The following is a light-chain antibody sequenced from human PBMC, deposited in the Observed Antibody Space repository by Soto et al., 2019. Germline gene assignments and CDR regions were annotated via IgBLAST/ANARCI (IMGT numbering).Light chain of an antibody. Sequence: EIVLTQSPGTLSLSPGARATLSCRASRIVYSSYLAWYQQKPGQAPRLLIYGASTRATGVPSRFSGTGSETDFTLTISGLQSEDSAIYFCQQYNNWPFSFGQGTRLEIK. CDR3: QQYNNWPFS. CDR1: RIVYSSY. CDR2: GAS. J-gene: IGKJ5*01. V-gene: IGKV3-15*01.